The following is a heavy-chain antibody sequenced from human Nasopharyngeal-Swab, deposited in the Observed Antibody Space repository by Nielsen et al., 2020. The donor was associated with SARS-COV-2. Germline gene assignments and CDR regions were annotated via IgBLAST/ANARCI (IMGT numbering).Heavy chain of an antibody. CDR3: ARGCVLTGPSCNYYGMDV. Sequence: GESLKISCAASGFTFSTYSMNWVRQAPGKGLEWVSSISSSSSYIYYADSVKGRFTISRDNAKNSLYRQMNSLRAEDTAVYYCARGCVLTGPSCNYYGMDVWGQGTTVTVSS. CDR1: GFTFSTYS. D-gene: IGHD3-9*01. J-gene: IGHJ6*02. V-gene: IGHV3-21*01. CDR2: ISSSSSYI.